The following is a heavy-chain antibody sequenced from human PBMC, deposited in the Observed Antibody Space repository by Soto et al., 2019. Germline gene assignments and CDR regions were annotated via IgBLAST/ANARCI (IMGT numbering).Heavy chain of an antibody. J-gene: IGHJ5*02. CDR2: INPSGGST. CDR1: GYTFTSYY. D-gene: IGHD3-10*01. V-gene: IGHV1-46*01. CDR3: ARDPLTMVRGVIIDPFNWFDP. Sequence: QVQLVQSGAGVKKPGASVKVSCKASGYTFTSYYMHWVRQAPGQGLEWLGIINPSGGSTRYAQKFQGRVAMTRDMSTSTVYMELSSRRSEDTAVYYCARDPLTMVRGVIIDPFNWFDPWGQGTLVTVSS.